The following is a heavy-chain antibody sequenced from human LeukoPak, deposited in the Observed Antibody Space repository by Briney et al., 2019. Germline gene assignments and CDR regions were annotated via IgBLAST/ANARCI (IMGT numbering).Heavy chain of an antibody. CDR1: GGSFSGYY. CDR3: ARRADIVATIAWFDY. J-gene: IGHJ4*02. CDR2: INHSGST. D-gene: IGHD5-12*01. V-gene: IGHV4-34*01. Sequence: PSETLSLTCAVYGGSFSGYYWSWIRQPPGKGLEWIGEINHSGSTNYNPSLKSRVTISVDTSKNQFSLKLSSVTAADTAVYYCARRADIVATIAWFDYWGQGTLVTVSS.